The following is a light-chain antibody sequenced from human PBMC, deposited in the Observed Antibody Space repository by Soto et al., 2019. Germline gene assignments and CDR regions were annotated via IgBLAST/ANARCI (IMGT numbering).Light chain of an antibody. J-gene: IGKJ4*01. CDR2: TAS. V-gene: IGKV1-12*01. CDR1: QGISSG. Sequence: DIQMTQSLSSVSASVGDRVTSTCRASQGISSGLAWYQQKPGKAPNLLIHTASSVQSGVPSRFSGSASGTDVTLTIRSLQPQAFATYSCQQAHSFPLTFGGGTKVEIK. CDR3: QQAHSFPLT.